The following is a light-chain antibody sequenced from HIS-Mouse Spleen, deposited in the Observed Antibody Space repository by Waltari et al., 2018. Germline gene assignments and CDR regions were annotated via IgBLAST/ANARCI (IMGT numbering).Light chain of an antibody. CDR2: WAS. Sequence: DIVMTQSPDSLAGSLGERATINCKSSQSVLYSSNNKNYIAWYQQKPGQPPKLLIYWASTRESGVPERFSGSGSGTDFTLTISSLQAEDGAVYYCQQYYSTPYTFGQGTKLEIK. CDR3: QQYYSTPYT. CDR1: QSVLYSSNNKNY. J-gene: IGKJ2*01. V-gene: IGKV4-1*01.